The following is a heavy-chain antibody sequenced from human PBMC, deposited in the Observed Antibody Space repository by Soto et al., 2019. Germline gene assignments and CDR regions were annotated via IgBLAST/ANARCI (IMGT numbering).Heavy chain of an antibody. CDR3: ARETIAAPPRFDP. CDR1: GFTFSSYW. V-gene: IGHV3-74*01. D-gene: IGHD6-6*01. J-gene: IGHJ5*02. CDR2: INSDGSST. Sequence: GGSLRLSCAASGFTFSSYWMHWVRQAPGKGLVWVSRINSDGSSTSYADSVKGRFTISRDNAKNTLYLQMNSLRAEDTAVYYCARETIAAPPRFDPWGQGTLVTVSS.